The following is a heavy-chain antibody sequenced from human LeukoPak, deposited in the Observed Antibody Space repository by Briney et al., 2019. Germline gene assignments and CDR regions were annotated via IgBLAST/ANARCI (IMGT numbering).Heavy chain of an antibody. CDR1: GYTFTSYG. CDR2: ISAYNGNT. V-gene: IGHV1-18*01. CDR3: ARDFPPCSSGWSDNDY. D-gene: IGHD6-19*01. J-gene: IGHJ4*02. Sequence: GASVKVSCKASGYTFTSYGISWVRQAPGQGLEWMGWISAYNGNTNYAQKLQGRVTMTTDTSTSTAYMELRSLRSDDTAVYYCARDFPPCSSGWSDNDYWGQGTLVTVSS.